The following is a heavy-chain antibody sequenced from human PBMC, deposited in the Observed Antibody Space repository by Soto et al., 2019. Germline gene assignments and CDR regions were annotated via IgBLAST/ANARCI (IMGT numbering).Heavy chain of an antibody. CDR3: ARDGLLFSGPYRPSRFDY. Sequence: DVQLVESGGGLVQPGRSLRLSCAASGFKFSAYWMSWVRQAPGKGLEWVGNIKHDTSEAHYADSVKGRFTITRDNIKNFLFLQMNGLRSDDTASYYCARDGLLFSGPYRPSRFDYCGLGTLVTVSS. V-gene: IGHV3-7*03. J-gene: IGHJ4*02. D-gene: IGHD3-16*02. CDR1: GFKFSAYW. CDR2: IKHDTSEA.